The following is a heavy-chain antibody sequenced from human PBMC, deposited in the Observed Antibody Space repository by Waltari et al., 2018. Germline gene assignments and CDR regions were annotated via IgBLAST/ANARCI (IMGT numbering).Heavy chain of an antibody. V-gene: IGHV4-34*01. CDR3: ARGTKKGSSARSLYYYYMDV. CDR1: GGSFSGYY. J-gene: IGHJ6*03. D-gene: IGHD6-6*01. CDR2: INHSGST. Sequence: QVQLQQWGAGLLKPSETLSITCAVYGGSFSGYYWSWLRQPPGKGLEWIREINHSGSTNYNPSLKSPVTISVDTSKNQFSLKLSSVTAADTAVYYCARGTKKGSSARSLYYYYMDVWGKGTTVTVSS.